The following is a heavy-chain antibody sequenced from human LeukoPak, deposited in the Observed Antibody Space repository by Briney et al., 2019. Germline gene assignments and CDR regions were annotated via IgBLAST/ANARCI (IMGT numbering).Heavy chain of an antibody. J-gene: IGHJ6*02. V-gene: IGHV1-2*02. CDR1: GYTFTDYY. Sequence: GASVKVSCKASGYTFTDYYLHWVRQAPGQGLEWMGWIDPISGGTNYAQKFQGSVTMTRDASITTVYMELSSLRSDDTAVYYCASLGATTIHYYGMDVWGQGTTVTVSS. CDR3: ASLGATTIHYYGMDV. D-gene: IGHD1-26*01. CDR2: IDPISGGT.